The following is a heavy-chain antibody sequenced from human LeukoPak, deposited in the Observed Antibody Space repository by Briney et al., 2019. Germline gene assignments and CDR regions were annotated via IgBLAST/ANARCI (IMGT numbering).Heavy chain of an antibody. CDR2: IYTSGST. Sequence: PSQTLSLTCTVSGGSISSGSYYWSWIRQPAGKGLEWIGRIYTSGSTNYNPSLKSRVTISVDTSKNQFSLKLSSVTAADTAVYYCAKVVPAAESWFDPWGQGTLVTVSS. D-gene: IGHD2-2*01. V-gene: IGHV4-61*02. CDR3: AKVVPAAESWFDP. CDR1: GGSISSGSYY. J-gene: IGHJ5*02.